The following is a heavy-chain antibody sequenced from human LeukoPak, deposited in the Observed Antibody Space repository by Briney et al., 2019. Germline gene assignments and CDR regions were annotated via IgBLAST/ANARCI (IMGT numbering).Heavy chain of an antibody. Sequence: PGGSLRLSCAASGFTVSSNYMSWVRQAPGKGLEWVSVIYSGGSTYYADSVKGRFTISRDNSKNTLYLQMNSLRAEDTAVYYCAREGYYYDSSGYYYPDAFDIWGQGTMVPVSS. CDR3: AREGYYYDSSGYYYPDAFDI. CDR1: GFTVSSNY. V-gene: IGHV3-66*01. CDR2: IYSGGST. D-gene: IGHD3-22*01. J-gene: IGHJ3*02.